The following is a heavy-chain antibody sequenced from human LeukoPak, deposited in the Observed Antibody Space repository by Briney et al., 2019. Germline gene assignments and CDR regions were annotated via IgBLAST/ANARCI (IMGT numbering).Heavy chain of an antibody. V-gene: IGHV3-7*01. CDR2: IKQDGSEK. D-gene: IGHD2-15*01. Sequence: RPGRSLRLSCAASGFTFSSYWMSSARHAPGKGLEWVANIKQDGSEKSYVDSVKGRFSISRDNAKNSLYLQMNSLRAEDTAVYYCARGVVAARNWFDPWGQGTLVTVSS. CDR3: ARGVVAARNWFDP. CDR1: GFTFSSYW. J-gene: IGHJ5*02.